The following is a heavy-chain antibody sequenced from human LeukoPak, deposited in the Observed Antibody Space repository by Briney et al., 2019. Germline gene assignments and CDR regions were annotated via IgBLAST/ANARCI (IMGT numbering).Heavy chain of an antibody. CDR2: ISYDGSNK. CDR3: ARDPRSGYSYAYYFDY. CDR1: GFTFSSYP. Sequence: GRSLRLSCAASGFTFSSYPVHWVRQAPGKGLEWVAVISYDGSNKYYADSVKGRFTISRDHSKNTLYLQMNSLRAEDTAVYYCARDPRSGYSYAYYFDYWGQGTLVTVSS. J-gene: IGHJ4*02. V-gene: IGHV3-30-3*01. D-gene: IGHD5-18*01.